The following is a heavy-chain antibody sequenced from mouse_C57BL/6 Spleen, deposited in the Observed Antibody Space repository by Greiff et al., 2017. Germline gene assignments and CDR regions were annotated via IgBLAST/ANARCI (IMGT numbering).Heavy chain of an antibody. Sequence: EVNLVESGGGLVQSGRSLRLSCATSGFTFSDFYMEWVRQAPGKGLEWIAASRNKANDYTTEYSASVKGRFIVSRDTSQSILYLQMNALRAEDTAIYYCARAPSYEGYAMDYWGQGTSVTVSS. D-gene: IGHD2-3*01. CDR1: GFTFSDFY. V-gene: IGHV7-1*01. J-gene: IGHJ4*01. CDR2: SRNKANDYTT. CDR3: ARAPSYEGYAMDY.